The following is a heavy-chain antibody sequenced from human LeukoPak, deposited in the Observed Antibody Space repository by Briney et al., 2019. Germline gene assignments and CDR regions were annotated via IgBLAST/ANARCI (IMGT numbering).Heavy chain of an antibody. V-gene: IGHV4-31*03. D-gene: IGHD4-17*01. J-gene: IGHJ4*02. CDR2: IYYSGST. CDR1: GGSISSGGYY. Sequence: KTSRTLSLTCTVSGGSISSGGYYWSWIRQHPGKGLEWIGYIYYSGSTYYNPSLKSRVTISVDTSKNQFSLKLSSVTAADTAVYYCARADYAEGFDYWGQGTLVTVSS. CDR3: ARADYAEGFDY.